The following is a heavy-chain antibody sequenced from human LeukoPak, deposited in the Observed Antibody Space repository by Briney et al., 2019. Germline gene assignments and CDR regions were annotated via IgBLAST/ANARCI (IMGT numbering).Heavy chain of an antibody. Sequence: PGGSLRLSCAASGFTVSSNYMSWVRQTPGKGLEWVSVIYSGGSTYYADSVKGRFTISRDNSKDTLYLQMNSLRAEDTAVYYCAKSGSYYFYFDYWGQGTLVTVSS. CDR2: IYSGGST. J-gene: IGHJ4*02. V-gene: IGHV3-66*02. D-gene: IGHD1-26*01. CDR1: GFTVSSNY. CDR3: AKSGSYYFYFDY.